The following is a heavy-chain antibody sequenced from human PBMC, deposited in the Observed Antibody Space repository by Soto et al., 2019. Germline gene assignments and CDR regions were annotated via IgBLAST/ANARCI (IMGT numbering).Heavy chain of an antibody. Sequence: PGESLKISCKGSGYSFPSDWIGWVRQRPGKGLEWMGSIYPADSDTTYSPSFQGQVTISADKSISTTYLQWSSLKASDTAMYYCARLLDGYIDYWGQGTRVTVSS. CDR3: ARLLDGYIDY. CDR1: GYSFPSDW. V-gene: IGHV5-51*01. J-gene: IGHJ4*02. CDR2: IYPADSDT.